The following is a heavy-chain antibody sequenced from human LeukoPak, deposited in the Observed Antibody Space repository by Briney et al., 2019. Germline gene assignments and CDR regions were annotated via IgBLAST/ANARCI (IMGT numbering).Heavy chain of an antibody. CDR1: GGSIRSYD. Sequence: PSETLSLTCAVSGGSIRSYDWSWIRQPPGKGLEWIGCIYNNGSTNYNPSLKSRVTTVVDTSNNRFSLKLSSVTAADTAVYYCAEHGRYGLFDYWGQGTLVTVSS. J-gene: IGHJ4*02. V-gene: IGHV4-59*08. CDR2: IYNNGST. D-gene: IGHD1-26*01. CDR3: AEHGRYGLFDY.